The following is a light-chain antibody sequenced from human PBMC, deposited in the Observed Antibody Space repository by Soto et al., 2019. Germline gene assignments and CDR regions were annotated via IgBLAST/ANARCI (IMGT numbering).Light chain of an antibody. CDR3: SSYADSNNLI. CDR2: AVI. Sequence: QAVVTQPPSASGSPGQSVTISCTGTSSDVGGYNYVSWYRQHPGKAPKLLIYAVIKRPSGVPDRFSGSKSGNTASLTVSGLQAEDEADYYCSSYADSNNLIFGGGTKVTVL. J-gene: IGLJ2*01. V-gene: IGLV2-8*01. CDR1: SSDVGGYNY.